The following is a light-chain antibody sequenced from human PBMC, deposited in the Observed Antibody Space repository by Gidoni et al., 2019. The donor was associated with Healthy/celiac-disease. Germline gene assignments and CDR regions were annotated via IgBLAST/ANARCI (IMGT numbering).Light chain of an antibody. CDR1: SSNIRSDT. J-gene: IGLJ3*02. V-gene: IGLV1-44*01. Sequence: QSVLTPPPSASGTPAQRVTISCSGSSSNIRSDTINWYQQLPETAPKLLMYSNKQRTSGVPDRVSVSESGTSASVAMSRLQSEDEDDDYCAAWDDGRNGWVFGGGTKLTVL. CDR2: SNK. CDR3: AAWDDGRNGWV.